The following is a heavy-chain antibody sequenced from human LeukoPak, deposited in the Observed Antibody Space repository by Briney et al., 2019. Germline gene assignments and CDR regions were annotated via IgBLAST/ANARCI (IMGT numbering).Heavy chain of an antibody. CDR3: ARGYSDYPYYFDN. V-gene: IGHV4-30-2*01. Sequence: SQTLSPTCTVSGGSISSDTSSYNWIRQPPGKGLEWIGYIFHTGNTYYSPTLKSRVTIAIDMSKNQYSLKLSSVTAADTAVYYCARGYSDYPYYFDNWGQGTLVTVSS. CDR2: IFHTGNT. D-gene: IGHD5-12*01. J-gene: IGHJ4*02. CDR1: GGSISSDTSS.